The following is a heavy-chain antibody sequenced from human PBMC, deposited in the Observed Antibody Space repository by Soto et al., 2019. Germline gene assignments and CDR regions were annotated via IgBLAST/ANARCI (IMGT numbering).Heavy chain of an antibody. D-gene: IGHD1-26*01. Sequence: PSETLSLTCTVSGGSISSYYWSWIRQPPGEGLEWIGYIYYSGSTNYNPSLKSRVTISVDTSKNQFSLKLSSVIAADTAVYYCARTNGATLTDYYFDYWGQGTLVTVSS. CDR2: IYYSGST. J-gene: IGHJ4*02. V-gene: IGHV4-59*01. CDR3: ARTNGATLTDYYFDY. CDR1: GGSISSYY.